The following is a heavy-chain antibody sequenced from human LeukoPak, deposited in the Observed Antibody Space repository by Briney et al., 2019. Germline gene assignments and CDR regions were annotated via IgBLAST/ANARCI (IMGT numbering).Heavy chain of an antibody. V-gene: IGHV4-59*01. CDR2: IYYTGST. D-gene: IGHD6-6*01. CDR1: GDSITSYY. Sequence: SETLSLTCTVSGDSITSYYWSWIRQPPGKGLEWIAYIYYTGSTKYSPSLKSRVTLSLDTSKNQFSLRLSSVTAADTAVYYCARAMSIAARLQTIFDYWGQGTLVTVSS. J-gene: IGHJ4*02. CDR3: ARAMSIAARLQTIFDY.